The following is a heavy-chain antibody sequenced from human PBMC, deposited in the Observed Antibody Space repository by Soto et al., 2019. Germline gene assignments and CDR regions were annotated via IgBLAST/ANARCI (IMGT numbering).Heavy chain of an antibody. Sequence: PSETLSLTCTVSGGSISSYYWSWIRQPAGKGLEWIGRIYTSGSTNYNPSLKSRVTMSVDTSKNQFSLKLSSVTAADTAVYYCARDLTTVTTNWFDPWGQGTLVTVSS. CDR2: IYTSGST. J-gene: IGHJ5*02. CDR3: ARDLTTVTTNWFDP. CDR1: GGSISSYY. V-gene: IGHV4-4*07. D-gene: IGHD4-17*01.